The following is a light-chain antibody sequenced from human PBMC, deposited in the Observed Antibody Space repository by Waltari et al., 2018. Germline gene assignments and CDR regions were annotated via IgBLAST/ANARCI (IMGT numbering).Light chain of an antibody. Sequence: EIVMTQSPPTLSVSPGESATLSCRASHSVSHSLAWYQHRPGRAPRLLIHSASTRAPGIPARFSGSGSETEFTLTISNLQSEDFALYYCQQYNNWPPITFGQGTRLEIK. CDR1: HSVSHS. V-gene: IGKV3D-15*01. CDR3: QQYNNWPPIT. CDR2: SAS. J-gene: IGKJ5*01.